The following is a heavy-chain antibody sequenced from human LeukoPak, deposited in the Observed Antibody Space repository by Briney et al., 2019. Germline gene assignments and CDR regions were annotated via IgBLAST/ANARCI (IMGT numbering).Heavy chain of an antibody. CDR3: PTAGNYRFDY. CDR1: GFIFSSTW. D-gene: IGHD1-7*01. J-gene: IGHJ4*02. CDR2: INSDGSTI. Sequence: GWSLILSCAGSGFIFSSTWMHWVRQAPGEGLVWVSCINSDGSTINYADSVKGRLTISSDNANNTLYLQMNNLRVEDTAVYFCPTAGNYRFDYWGQGTLVTVSS. V-gene: IGHV3-74*01.